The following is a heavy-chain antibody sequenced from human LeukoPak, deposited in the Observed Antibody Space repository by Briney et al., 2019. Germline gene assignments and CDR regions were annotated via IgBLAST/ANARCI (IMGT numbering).Heavy chain of an antibody. CDR1: GFTVSSNY. J-gene: IGHJ4*02. D-gene: IGHD1-14*01. V-gene: IGHV3-23*01. CDR2: ISGSGGST. CDR3: AVFISVSGSV. Sequence: GGSLRLSCAASGFTVSSNYMSWVRQAPGKGLEWVSAISGSGGSTYYADSVKGRFTISRDNSKNTLYLQMNSLRAEDTAVYYCAVFISVSGSVWGQGTLVTVSS.